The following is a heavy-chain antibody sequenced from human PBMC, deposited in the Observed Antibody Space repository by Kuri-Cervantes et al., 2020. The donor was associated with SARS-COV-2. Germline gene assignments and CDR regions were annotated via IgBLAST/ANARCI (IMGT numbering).Heavy chain of an antibody. J-gene: IGHJ3*02. CDR1: GFTFSSYS. CDR2: ISSSSSYI. V-gene: IGHV3-21*01. D-gene: IGHD3-10*01. CDR3: ARDQLLCFGDTKAFDI. Sequence: GESLKISCAASGFTFSSYSMNWVRQAPGKGLEWVSSISSSSSYIYYADSVKGRFTISRDNAKNSLYLQMNSLRAEDTAVYCWARDQLLCFGDTKAFDIWCQGTMVTVSS.